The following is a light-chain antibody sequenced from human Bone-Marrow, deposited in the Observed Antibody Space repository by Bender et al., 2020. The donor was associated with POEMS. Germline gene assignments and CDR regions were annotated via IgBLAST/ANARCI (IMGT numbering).Light chain of an antibody. CDR2: DVV. CDR1: SGDVGAYNY. V-gene: IGLV2-11*01. CDR3: CSYAGSYTLV. Sequence: QSALTQPASVSGSPGQSISISCTGTSGDVGAYNYVSWYQQHPGRAPKLVMYDVVTRPSGVPDRFSGSKSGSTASLTISGLQADDEAVFYCCSYAGSYTLVFGGGTKLTVL. J-gene: IGLJ2*01.